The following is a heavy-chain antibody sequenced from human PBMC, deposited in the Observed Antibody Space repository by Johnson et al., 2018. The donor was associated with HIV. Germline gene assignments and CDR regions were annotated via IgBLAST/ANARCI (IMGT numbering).Heavy chain of an antibody. CDR1: GFTFDDYA. J-gene: IGHJ3*02. V-gene: IGHV3-9*01. CDR2: IGCNRVSI. D-gene: IGHD2-15*01. Sequence: VPLVESGGGLVQHGRSLRLSCAASGFTFDDYAMHWVRQAPGKGLEWVSGIGCNRVSIAYADPVKGRFTISRDNAKNSLDLQMNSLVAEDTALYYFARDRGGKGGFDAFDIWGQGTMVTVSS. CDR3: ARDRGGKGGFDAFDI.